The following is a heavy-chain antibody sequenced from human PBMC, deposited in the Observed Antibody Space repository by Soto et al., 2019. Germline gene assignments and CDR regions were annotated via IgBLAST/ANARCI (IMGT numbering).Heavy chain of an antibody. J-gene: IGHJ4*02. Sequence: PSETLSLTCTVSGGSISSYYWSWIRQPPGKGLEWIGYIYYSGSTNYNPSLKSRVTISVDTSKNQFSLKLSSVTAADTAVYYCARLGRMVYAIFDYWGQGTLVTVSS. V-gene: IGHV4-59*01. D-gene: IGHD2-8*01. CDR2: IYYSGST. CDR1: GGSISSYY. CDR3: ARLGRMVYAIFDY.